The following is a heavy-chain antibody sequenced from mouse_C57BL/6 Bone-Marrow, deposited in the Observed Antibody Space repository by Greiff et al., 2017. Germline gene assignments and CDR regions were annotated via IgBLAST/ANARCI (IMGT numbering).Heavy chain of an antibody. J-gene: IGHJ1*03. V-gene: IGHV1-55*01. D-gene: IGHD2-1*01. CDR1: GYTFTSYW. CDR2: IYPGSGST. CDR3: ARGGYYGIGYWYFDV. Sequence: QVQLQQPGAELVKPGASVKMSCQASGYTFTSYWITWVKQRPGQGLEWIGDIYPGSGSTNYNEKFKSKATLTVDTSSSTAYMQLSSLTSEDSAVYYCARGGYYGIGYWYFDVWGTGTTVTVSS.